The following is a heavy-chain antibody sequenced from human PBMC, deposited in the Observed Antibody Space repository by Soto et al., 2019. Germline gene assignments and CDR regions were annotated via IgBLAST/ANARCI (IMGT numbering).Heavy chain of an antibody. CDR1: GFTFSSYD. J-gene: IGHJ4*02. Sequence: GGSLRLSCAASGFTFSSYDMHWVRQATGKGLEWVSAIGTAGDTYYPGSVKGRFTISRENAKNSLYLQMNSLRAGDTAVYYCARSRGPGTFDYWGQGTLVTVS. CDR2: IGTAGDT. V-gene: IGHV3-13*01. CDR3: ARSRGPGTFDY.